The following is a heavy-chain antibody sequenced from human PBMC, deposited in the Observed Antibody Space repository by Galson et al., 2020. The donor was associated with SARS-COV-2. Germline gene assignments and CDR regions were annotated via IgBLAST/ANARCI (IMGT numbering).Heavy chain of an antibody. CDR1: GLTFSNTE. Sequence: GRSLRLSCAASGLTFSNTEMNWVRQAPGKGLEWLSYISMSGITIYYADSVKGRFTISRDNAENSLYLQMNSLRAEDTGIYYCATGDVWFESWGQGTLVTVSS. V-gene: IGHV3-48*03. D-gene: IGHD7-27*01. CDR2: ISMSGITI. CDR3: ATGDVWFES. J-gene: IGHJ5*01.